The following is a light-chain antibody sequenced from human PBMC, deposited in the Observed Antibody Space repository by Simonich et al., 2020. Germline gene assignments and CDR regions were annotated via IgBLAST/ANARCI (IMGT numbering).Light chain of an antibody. CDR1: QSVSSN. V-gene: IGKV3-15*01. Sequence: EIVMTQSPATLSVSPGERATLSCRASQSVSSNFAWYQRKPGQATSLLIYGASTRATGIPARCSGSGSGTEFTLTISSLQSEDFAVYYCQQYNNWPPWTFGQGTKVEIK. J-gene: IGKJ1*01. CDR2: GAS. CDR3: QQYNNWPPWT.